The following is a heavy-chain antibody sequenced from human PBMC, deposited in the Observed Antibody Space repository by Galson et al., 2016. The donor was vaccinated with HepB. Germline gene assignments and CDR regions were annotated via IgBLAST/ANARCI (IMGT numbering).Heavy chain of an antibody. V-gene: IGHV4-59*01. CDR3: ARYPAGYSYVMDV. CDR2: IYYSGST. Sequence: ETLSLTCTVSGGSLSSYFWNWIRQPPGKELEWIGYIYYSGSTTYNPSLKSRVTMSVDTSKNQFSLRLTSVTAADTAVYYCARYPAGYSYVMDVWGQGTTVTVSS. J-gene: IGHJ6*02. CDR1: GGSLSSYF.